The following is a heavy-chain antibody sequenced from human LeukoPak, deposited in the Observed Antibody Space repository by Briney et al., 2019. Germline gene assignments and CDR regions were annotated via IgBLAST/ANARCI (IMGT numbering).Heavy chain of an antibody. CDR2: ISTYNANT. CDR1: GYSFTSYG. D-gene: IGHD3-22*01. Sequence: ASVKVSCKASGYSFTSYGIIWVRQAPGQGLEWMGWISTYNANTNYALKLQGRVTLTTDTSTSTAYMELKSLRSDDTAVYYCAREGDYYDSSGQGGWGQGTMVTVSS. J-gene: IGHJ3*01. CDR3: AREGDYYDSSGQGG. V-gene: IGHV1-18*01.